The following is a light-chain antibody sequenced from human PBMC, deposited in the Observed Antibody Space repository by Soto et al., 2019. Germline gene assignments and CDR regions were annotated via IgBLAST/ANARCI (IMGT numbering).Light chain of an antibody. CDR2: EVS. J-gene: IGLJ2*01. V-gene: IGLV2-14*01. CDR3: SSYTSSSTPVV. CDR1: SSDVGGYNY. Sequence: QSVLTQPASVSGSPGQSITISCTGTSSDVGGYNYVSWYQQHPGKAPKLMIYEVSNRPSGVSNRFSGPKSGNTASLTISGLQAEDEADYYCSSYTSSSTPVVFGGGTTLTVL.